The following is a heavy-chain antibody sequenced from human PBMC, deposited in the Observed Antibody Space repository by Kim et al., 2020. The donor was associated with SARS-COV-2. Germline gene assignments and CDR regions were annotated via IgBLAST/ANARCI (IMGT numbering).Heavy chain of an antibody. D-gene: IGHD4-17*01. J-gene: IGHJ6*02. CDR2: INGDGSST. CDR3: ARDLRGYGDYAYYDGMDV. CDR1: GLTFSNYW. V-gene: IGHV3-74*01. Sequence: GGSLRLSCAASGLTFSNYWMHWVRQAPGKGLVWVSHINGDGSSTTYADSVKGRFTISRDNAKNTLYLQMNSLRAEDTAVYYCARDLRGYGDYAYYDGMDVWGQGTTVTVSS.